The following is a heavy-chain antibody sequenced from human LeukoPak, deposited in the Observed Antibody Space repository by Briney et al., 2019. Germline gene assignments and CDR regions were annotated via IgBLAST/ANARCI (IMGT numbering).Heavy chain of an antibody. J-gene: IGHJ6*03. CDR3: ARVVVVAATLYYYYYYMDV. V-gene: IGHV4-34*01. CDR2: INHSGST. Sequence: SETLSLTCTVSGGSISGYYWSWIRQPPGKGLEWIGEINHSGSTNYNPSLKSRVTISVDTSKNQFSLKLSSVTAADTAVYYCARVVVVAATLYYYYYYMDVWGKGTTVTVSS. D-gene: IGHD2-15*01. CDR1: GGSISGYY.